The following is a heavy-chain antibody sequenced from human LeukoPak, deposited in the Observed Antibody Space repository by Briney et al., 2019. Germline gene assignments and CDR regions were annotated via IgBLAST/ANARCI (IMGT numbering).Heavy chain of an antibody. V-gene: IGHV3-48*01. J-gene: IGHJ5*02. CDR3: AKSAPEYSSSWYNWFDP. CDR2: ISSSSSTI. Sequence: GGSLRLSCAASGFTFSSYSMNWVRQAPGKGLEWVSYISSSSSTIYYADSVKGRFTISRDNAKNSLYLQMNSLRAEDTAVYYCAKSAPEYSSSWYNWFDPWGQGTLVTVSS. CDR1: GFTFSSYS. D-gene: IGHD6-13*01.